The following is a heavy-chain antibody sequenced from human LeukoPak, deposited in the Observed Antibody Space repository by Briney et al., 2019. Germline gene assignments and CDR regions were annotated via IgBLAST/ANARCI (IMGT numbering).Heavy chain of an antibody. D-gene: IGHD6-13*01. CDR3: ARDKGSYSTNLNWFDP. CDR1: GFTFSSYS. Sequence: GGSLRLSCAASGFTFSSYSMNWVRQAPGKGLEWVSYISSSSSTIYYADSVKGRFTISRDNAKNSLYLQMNSLRAEDTAVYYCARDKGSYSTNLNWFDPWGQGTLVTVSS. J-gene: IGHJ5*02. V-gene: IGHV3-48*01. CDR2: ISSSSSTI.